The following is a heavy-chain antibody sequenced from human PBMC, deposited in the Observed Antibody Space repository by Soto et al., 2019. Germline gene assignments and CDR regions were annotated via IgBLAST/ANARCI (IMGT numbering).Heavy chain of an antibody. V-gene: IGHV4-31*03. CDR2: IYYSGST. D-gene: IGHD6-19*01. CDR1: GGSISSGGYY. J-gene: IGHJ4*02. CDR3: ARASGYSSGWYDY. Sequence: SETLSLTCTVSGGSISSGGYYWGWIRQHPGKGLEWIGYIYYSGSTYYNPSLKSRVTISVDTSKNQFSLKLSSVTAADTAVYYCARASGYSSGWYDYWGQGTLVTVSS.